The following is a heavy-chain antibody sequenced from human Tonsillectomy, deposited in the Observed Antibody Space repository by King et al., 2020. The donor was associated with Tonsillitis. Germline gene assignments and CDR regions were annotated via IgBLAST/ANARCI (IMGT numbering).Heavy chain of an antibody. D-gene: IGHD3-10*01. V-gene: IGHV3-30*04. Sequence: VQLVESGGGVVQPGRSLRLSCAASGFIFSSYAMHWVRQAPGKGLEWVAVISYDGSNKYYADSVKGRFTISRDNSKNTLYLQVISLRPEDTAVYYCARDRGDTYYYATGPDAFDIWGQGTMVTVSS. CDR3: ARDRGDTYYYATGPDAFDI. CDR1: GFIFSSYA. J-gene: IGHJ3*02. CDR2: ISYDGSNK.